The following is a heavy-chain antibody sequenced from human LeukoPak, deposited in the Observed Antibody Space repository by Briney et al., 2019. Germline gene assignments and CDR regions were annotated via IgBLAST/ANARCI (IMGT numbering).Heavy chain of an antibody. D-gene: IGHD3-3*01. J-gene: IGHJ4*02. CDR2: IYYSGST. CDR1: GGSVSSGSYY. Sequence: PSETLSLTCSVSGGSVSSGSYYWSWIRQPPGKGLEWIGNIYYSGSTNYNPSLRRRVSISVDTSKNQFSLKLYSVTAADAAVYYCARAGISMFGVIAGEPRLNLDFWGQGALVTVSS. CDR3: ARAGISMFGVIAGEPRLNLDF. V-gene: IGHV4-61*01.